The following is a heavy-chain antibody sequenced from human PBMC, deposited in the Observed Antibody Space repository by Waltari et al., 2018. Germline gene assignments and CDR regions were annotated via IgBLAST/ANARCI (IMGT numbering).Heavy chain of an antibody. CDR1: GGSISSYY. V-gene: IGHV4-59*01. D-gene: IGHD3-22*01. Sequence: QVQLQESGPGLVKPSETLSLTCTVSGGSISSYYWSWIRQPPGKGLEWIGYIYYSGSTNYNPSLKGRVTISVDTSKNQFSLKLSSVTAADTAVYYCASGYYYDSSGPSLGAFDIWGQGTMVTVSS. J-gene: IGHJ3*02. CDR2: IYYSGST. CDR3: ASGYYYDSSGPSLGAFDI.